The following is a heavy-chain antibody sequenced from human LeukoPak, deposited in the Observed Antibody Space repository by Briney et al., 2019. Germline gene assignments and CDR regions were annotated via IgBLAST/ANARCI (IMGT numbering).Heavy chain of an antibody. CDR1: GFTFSSYA. CDR3: AKDMNSWRDGSGLGDYFDY. J-gene: IGHJ4*02. V-gene: IGHV3-30-3*01. CDR2: ISYDGSNK. D-gene: IGHD6-19*01. Sequence: LVESGGGVVQPGRSLRLSCAASGFTFSSYAMHWVRQAPGKGLEWVAVISYDGSNKYYADSVKGRFTISRDNSKNTLYLQMNSLRADDTAVYYCAKDMNSWRDGSGLGDYFDYWGQGTLVTVSS.